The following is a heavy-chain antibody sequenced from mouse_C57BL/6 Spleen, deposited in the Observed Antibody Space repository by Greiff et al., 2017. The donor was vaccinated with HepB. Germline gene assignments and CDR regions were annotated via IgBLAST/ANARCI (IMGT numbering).Heavy chain of an antibody. J-gene: IGHJ4*01. CDR3: ARSGYGSTYYYAMDY. V-gene: IGHV1-54*01. CDR2: INPGSGGT. CDR1: GYAFTNYL. Sequence: VQLQQSGAELVRPGTSVKVSCKASGYAFTNYLIEWVKQRPGQGLEWIGVINPGSGGTNYNEKFKGKATLTADKSSSTAYMQLSSLTSEDSAVYFCARSGYGSTYYYAMDYWGQGTSVTVSS. D-gene: IGHD1-1*01.